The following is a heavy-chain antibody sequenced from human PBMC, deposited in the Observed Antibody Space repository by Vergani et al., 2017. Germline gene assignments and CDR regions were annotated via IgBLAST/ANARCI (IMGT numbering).Heavy chain of an antibody. J-gene: IGHJ3*02. Sequence: EVQLLESGGGLVQPGGSLRLSCAASGFTFSSYAMSWVRQAPGKGLEWVSAISGSGGSTYYADSVKGLFTISRDNSKNTQYLQMNSLSAEDTAVYYCAKDFCSSTSCYTPPDAFDIWGQGTMVTVSS. D-gene: IGHD2-2*02. CDR1: GFTFSSYA. CDR3: AKDFCSSTSCYTPPDAFDI. CDR2: ISGSGGST. V-gene: IGHV3-23*01.